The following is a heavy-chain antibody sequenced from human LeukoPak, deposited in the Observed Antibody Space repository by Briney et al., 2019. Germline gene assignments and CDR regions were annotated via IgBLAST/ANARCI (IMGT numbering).Heavy chain of an antibody. Sequence: GGPLRLSCAASGFTFSSYGMHWVRQAPGKGLEWVAFIRYDGSNKYYADSVKGRFTISRDNSKNTLYLQMNSLRAEDTAVYYCAKEFPQSMYYYGSGSYPDYWGQGTLVTVSS. J-gene: IGHJ4*02. CDR3: AKEFPQSMYYYGSGSYPDY. D-gene: IGHD3-10*01. CDR1: GFTFSSYG. V-gene: IGHV3-30*02. CDR2: IRYDGSNK.